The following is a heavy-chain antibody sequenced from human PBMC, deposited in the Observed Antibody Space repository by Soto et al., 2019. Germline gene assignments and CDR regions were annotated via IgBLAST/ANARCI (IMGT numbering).Heavy chain of an antibody. CDR3: ARAYGDSDYYYYGMDV. V-gene: IGHV3-74*01. J-gene: IGHJ6*02. D-gene: IGHD4-17*01. CDR1: GFTFSSYW. Sequence: EVQLVESGGGLVQPGGSLRLSCAASGFTFSSYWMHWVRQAPGKGLVWVSRINSDGSSTSYADSVKGRFTISRDNAKNTLYLQMNSLRAEYTAVYYCARAYGDSDYYYYGMDVWGQGTTVTVSS. CDR2: INSDGSST.